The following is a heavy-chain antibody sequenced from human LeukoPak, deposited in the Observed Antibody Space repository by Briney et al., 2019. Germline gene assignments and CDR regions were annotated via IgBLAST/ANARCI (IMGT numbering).Heavy chain of an antibody. Sequence: GGSLRLSCAASGFTFSNYWISWVRQAPGKGLEWVANINEDGSGKYYVDSVKGRFTISRDNAKNSLYLQMNSLRAEDTAVYYCARVRLIYCGGDCYSSPLDYWGQGTLVTVSS. V-gene: IGHV3-7*02. CDR3: ARVRLIYCGGDCYSSPLDY. CDR2: INEDGSGK. D-gene: IGHD2-21*02. CDR1: GFTFSNYW. J-gene: IGHJ4*02.